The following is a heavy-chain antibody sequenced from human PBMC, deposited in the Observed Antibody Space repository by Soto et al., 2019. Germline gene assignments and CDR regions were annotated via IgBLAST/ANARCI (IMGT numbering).Heavy chain of an antibody. CDR3: ARGTSIVVVPAKRRKNYGDYDY. V-gene: IGHV4-34*01. CDR2: INHSGST. Sequence: SETLSLTCAVYGGSFSGYYWSWIRQPPGKGLEWIGEINHSGSTNYNPSLKSRVTISVDTSKNQFSLKLSSVTAADTAVYYCARGTSIVVVPAKRRKNYGDYDYWGQGTLVTVSS. CDR1: GGSFSGYY. J-gene: IGHJ4*02. D-gene: IGHD2-2*01.